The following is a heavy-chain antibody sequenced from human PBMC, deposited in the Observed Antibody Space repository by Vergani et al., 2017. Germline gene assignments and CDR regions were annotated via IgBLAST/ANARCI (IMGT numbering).Heavy chain of an antibody. J-gene: IGHJ4*02. CDR1: GGSITSSSYY. Sequence: QLHLQESGPGLVKPSETLSLPCTVSGGSITSSSYYWGWIRQPPGKGLAWIGNIYHSGGAYYNPSLKGRVTISVDTSKNQFSLEVTSVTAADTAIYFCARTESFILRYFHWALWGQGTLVTVSS. D-gene: IGHD3-9*01. CDR3: ARTESFILRYFHWAL. V-gene: IGHV4-39*01. CDR2: IYHSGGA.